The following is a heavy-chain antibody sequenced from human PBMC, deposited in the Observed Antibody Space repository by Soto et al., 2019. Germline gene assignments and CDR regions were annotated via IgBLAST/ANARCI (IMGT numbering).Heavy chain of an antibody. Sequence: QVHLVQSGAEVKKPGASVKVSCRPFGYTFTAYYIHWVRQAPGQGLEWLGWVDPNRGDSRKVQSFLGMVTMTRDTSTSTVYMKLSWLRSDDTAVYYCARDNSGPLDYWGQGTLVTVSS. V-gene: IGHV1-2*02. CDR2: VDPNRGDS. D-gene: IGHD7-27*01. J-gene: IGHJ4*02. CDR3: ARDNSGPLDY. CDR1: GYTFTAYY.